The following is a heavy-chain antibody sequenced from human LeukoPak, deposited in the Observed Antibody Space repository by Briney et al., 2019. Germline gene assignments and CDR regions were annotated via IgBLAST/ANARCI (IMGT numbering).Heavy chain of an antibody. CDR1: GFSFSGHW. CDR2: ISPTGSTT. V-gene: IGHV3-74*01. D-gene: IGHD6-6*01. J-gene: IGHJ3*01. Sequence: PGGSLRLSCTASGFSFSGHWMHWARQLPGKGLVWVSRISPTGSTTSYADSVKGRFTISRDNAKNSLYLQINSLRAEDTAVYYCARSSYSSSSSVWGQGTMVTVSS. CDR3: ARSSYSSSSSV.